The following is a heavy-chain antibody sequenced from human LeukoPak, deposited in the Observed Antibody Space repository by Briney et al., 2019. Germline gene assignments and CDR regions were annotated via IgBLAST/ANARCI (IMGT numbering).Heavy chain of an antibody. CDR3: ARRRDLYSGSYYPFDY. CDR2: SYPGDSET. V-gene: IGHV5-51*01. D-gene: IGHD1-26*01. J-gene: IGHJ4*02. Sequence: GESLKISCKGSGYSFTSYWIGWVRQMPGKGLECMGISYPGDSETRYSPSFQGQVTISADKSISTAYLQWSSLKASDTAMYYCARRRDLYSGSYYPFDYWGQGTLVTVSS. CDR1: GYSFTSYW.